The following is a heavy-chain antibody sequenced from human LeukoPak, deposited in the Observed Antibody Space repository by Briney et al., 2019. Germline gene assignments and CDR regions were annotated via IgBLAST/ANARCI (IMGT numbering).Heavy chain of an antibody. CDR3: GRAYNHVFDY. J-gene: IGHJ4*02. V-gene: IGHV3-53*01. CDR1: GITVSGSY. CDR2: IYSGGDT. Sequence: PGGSLRLSCAASGITVSGSYMTWVRQAPGKGLEWVSYIYSGGDTSYADSVKGRFTISRDNSKNTLYLQMNSPRAEDPAVYYCGRAYNHVFDYWGQGTLVTVSS. D-gene: IGHD1-1*01.